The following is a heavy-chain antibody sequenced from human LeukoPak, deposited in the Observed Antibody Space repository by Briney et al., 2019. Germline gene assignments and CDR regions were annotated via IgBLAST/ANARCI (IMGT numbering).Heavy chain of an antibody. J-gene: IGHJ4*02. Sequence: GESPKISCKGSGYSFTSYWIGWVRQMPGKGLEWMGIIYPGDSDTRYSPSFQGQVTISADKSISTAYLQWSSLKASDTAMYYCARLEDVGGPDTNFDYWGQGTLVTISS. CDR3: ARLEDVGGPDTNFDY. V-gene: IGHV5-51*01. CDR1: GYSFTSYW. CDR2: IYPGDSDT. D-gene: IGHD1-26*01.